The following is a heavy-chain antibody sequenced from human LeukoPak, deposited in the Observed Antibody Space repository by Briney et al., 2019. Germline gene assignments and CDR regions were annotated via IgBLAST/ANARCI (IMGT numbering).Heavy chain of an antibody. Sequence: ASVKVSCKASGYTFSNYGISWVRQAPGQGLEWMGWISAYNGDTNYAQKFQGRVTMTRDTSISTAYMELSRLRSDDTAVYYCARDSRYSGSYYDAFDIWGQGTMVTVSS. J-gene: IGHJ3*02. D-gene: IGHD1-26*01. CDR1: GYTFSNYG. CDR3: ARDSRYSGSYYDAFDI. V-gene: IGHV1-18*01. CDR2: ISAYNGDT.